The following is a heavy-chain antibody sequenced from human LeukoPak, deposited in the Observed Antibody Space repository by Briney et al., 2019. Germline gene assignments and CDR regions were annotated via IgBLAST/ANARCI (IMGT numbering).Heavy chain of an antibody. D-gene: IGHD2-15*01. CDR1: GFTFSSHW. J-gene: IGHJ4*02. CDR2: ITIDVSNT. CDR3: ARDGGTATPFDY. V-gene: IGHV3-74*01. Sequence: GGSLRLSCAASGFTFSSHWMHWVRQAPGKGLVWVSRITIDVSNTDYADSVKGRFTISRDNAKNTVYLQMNSLRVEDTAVYYCARDGGTATPFDYWGQGTPVTVSS.